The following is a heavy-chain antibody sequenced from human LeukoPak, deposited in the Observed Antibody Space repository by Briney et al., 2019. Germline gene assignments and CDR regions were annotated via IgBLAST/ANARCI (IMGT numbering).Heavy chain of an antibody. V-gene: IGHV4-4*07. Sequence: SETLSLTCTVSGDSISSYYWSWIRQPAGKGLEWIGRIYTSGSTNYNPSLKSRITMSVDTSKNQFSLKLSSVTAADTAVYYCARDVDYGDYFQESDWFDPWGQGTLVTVSS. D-gene: IGHD4-17*01. CDR2: IYTSGST. J-gene: IGHJ5*02. CDR1: GDSISSYY. CDR3: ARDVDYGDYFQESDWFDP.